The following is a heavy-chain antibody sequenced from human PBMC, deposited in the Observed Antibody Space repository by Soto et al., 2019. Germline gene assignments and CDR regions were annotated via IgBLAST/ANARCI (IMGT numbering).Heavy chain of an antibody. Sequence: PSETLSLTCTVSGDSISSSSYYWGWIRQPPGKGLEWIGSIYYSGTTFYNPSLKSRVTISVDTSKNHFSLKLSSVTAADTAVYYCARRIYGANYFDYWGQGTLVTVSS. CDR3: ARRIYGANYFDY. D-gene: IGHD4-17*01. CDR2: IYYSGTT. CDR1: GDSISSSSYY. V-gene: IGHV4-39*02. J-gene: IGHJ4*02.